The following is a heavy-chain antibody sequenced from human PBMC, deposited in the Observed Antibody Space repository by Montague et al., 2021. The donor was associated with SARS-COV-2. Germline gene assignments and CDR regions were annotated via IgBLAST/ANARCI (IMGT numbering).Heavy chain of an antibody. D-gene: IGHD3-22*01. CDR2: IYYTGNT. Sequence: SETLSLTCTVSGGSITNNIDYWAWIRQPPGKGLEWIGSIYYTGNTYYNPSLKSRVTISVVTSKNHFTLKLSSVTAAETAVYYCARLKRYFDSSGSPSAFDXWGQGTKATVSS. CDR1: GGSITNNIDY. CDR3: ARLKRYFDSSGSPSAFDX. V-gene: IGHV4-39*02. J-gene: IGHJ3*01.